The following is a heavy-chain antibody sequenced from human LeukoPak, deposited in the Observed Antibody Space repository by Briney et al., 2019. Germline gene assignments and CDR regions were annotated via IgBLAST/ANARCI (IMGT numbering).Heavy chain of an antibody. V-gene: IGHV7-4-1*02. CDR1: GYTFTSYA. Sequence: ASVKVSCKASGYTFTSYAMNWVRQTPGQGLEWMGWINTNTGNPTYAQGFTGRFVFSLDTSVSTAYLQISSLKAEDTAVYYCARDPPPYSSFDYFDYWGQGTLVTVSS. CDR2: INTNTGNP. D-gene: IGHD6-6*01. CDR3: ARDPPPYSSFDYFDY. J-gene: IGHJ4*02.